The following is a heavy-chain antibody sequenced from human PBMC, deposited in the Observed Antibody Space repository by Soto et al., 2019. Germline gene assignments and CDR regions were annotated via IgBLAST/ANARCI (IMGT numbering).Heavy chain of an antibody. V-gene: IGHV4-59*08. CDR2: IYYSGST. J-gene: IGHJ5*02. Sequence: SETLSLTCTVSGGSISIYYWSWIRQPPGKGLEWIGYIYYSGSTNYNPSLNSRVTISVDTSKNQFSLKLSSVTAADTAVYYCARSPDYGDYGLLDPWGQGTLVIVSS. D-gene: IGHD4-17*01. CDR1: GGSISIYY. CDR3: ARSPDYGDYGLLDP.